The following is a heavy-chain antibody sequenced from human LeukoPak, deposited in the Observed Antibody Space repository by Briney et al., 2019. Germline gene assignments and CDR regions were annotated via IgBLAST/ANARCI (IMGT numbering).Heavy chain of an antibody. D-gene: IGHD3/OR15-3a*01. J-gene: IGHJ3*02. CDR3: ASGWTGASDI. CDR1: GFTFSSYW. Sequence: GGSLRLSCAASGFTFSSYWMHWVRQAPGKRLVWVSRINGDGSSATYADSVKGRFTISRDSAKNTVYLQMNSLRAEDTAVYYCASGWTGASDIWGQGTMVTVSS. CDR2: INGDGSSA. V-gene: IGHV3-74*01.